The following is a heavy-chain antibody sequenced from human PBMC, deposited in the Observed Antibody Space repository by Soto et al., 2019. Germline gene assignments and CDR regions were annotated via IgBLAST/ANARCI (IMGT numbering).Heavy chain of an antibody. V-gene: IGHV3-7*03. D-gene: IGHD6-19*01. J-gene: IGHJ5*02. Sequence: GGSRRLSCAASGFTFSSSWMTWFRPAPGKGLEWVANIQPDGRAKDYVASQKGRSNITRDNAKNALYLQINGPRAEDTAVYYCARAGIAVAGLYNCFDPWGQGTLVTVSS. CDR3: ARAGIAVAGLYNCFDP. CDR2: IQPDGRAK. CDR1: GFTFSSSW.